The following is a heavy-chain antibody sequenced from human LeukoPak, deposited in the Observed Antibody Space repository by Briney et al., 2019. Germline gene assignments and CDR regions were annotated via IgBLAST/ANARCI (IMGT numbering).Heavy chain of an antibody. V-gene: IGHV4-34*01. D-gene: IGHD6-13*01. CDR1: GGSFSGYY. CDR3: ARGYGIAAAGGWFDP. J-gene: IGHJ5*02. CDR2: INHSGST. Sequence: PSETLSFTCAVYGGSFSGYYWSWIRQPPGKGLEWIGEINHSGSTNYNPSLKSRVTISVDTSKNQFSLKLSSVTAAGTAVYYCARGYGIAAAGGWFDPWGQGTLVTVSS.